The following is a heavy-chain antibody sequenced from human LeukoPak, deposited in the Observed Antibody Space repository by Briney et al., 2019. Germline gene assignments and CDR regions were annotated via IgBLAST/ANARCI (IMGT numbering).Heavy chain of an antibody. D-gene: IGHD3-22*01. V-gene: IGHV3-23*01. CDR2: NSGSGGST. Sequence: GGSLRLSCAASGFTFEDYGMSWVRQAPGKGLEGVSANSGSGGSTYYADSVKGRFTISRDNSKNTLYLQMNSLRAEDTAVYYGAKELPYFYDSSGYYGSDYWGQGTLVTVSS. CDR3: AKELPYFYDSSGYYGSDY. J-gene: IGHJ4*02. CDR1: GFTFEDYG.